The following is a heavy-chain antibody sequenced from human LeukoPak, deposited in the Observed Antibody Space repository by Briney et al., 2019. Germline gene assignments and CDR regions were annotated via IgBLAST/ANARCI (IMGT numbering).Heavy chain of an antibody. J-gene: IGHJ4*02. V-gene: IGHV4-4*07. CDR3: ARAPPNYYDSSGYRQYYFDY. Sequence: SETLSLTCTVSGGSISSYYWSWIRQPAGKGLEWIGRIYTSGSTNYNPSLKSRVTMSVDTSKNQFSLKLSSVTAADTAVYYCARAPPNYYDSSGYRQYYFDYWGQGTLVTVSS. CDR2: IYTSGST. CDR1: GGSISSYY. D-gene: IGHD3-22*01.